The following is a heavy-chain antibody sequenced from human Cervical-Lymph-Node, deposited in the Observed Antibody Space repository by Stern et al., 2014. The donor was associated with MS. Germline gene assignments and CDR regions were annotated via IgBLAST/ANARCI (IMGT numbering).Heavy chain of an antibody. CDR1: GFTFSSYA. CDR3: ARPKTHYDFWSGFLVY. J-gene: IGHJ4*02. Sequence: VQLVESGGGVVQPGRSLRLSCEASGFTFSSYAMHWVRQAAGKGLEWVAVTTYDGNNKYHADSVKGRLTVSRDNSKNTLYLEINSLRVEDTAVYYCARPKTHYDFWSGFLVYWGQGILVTVSS. D-gene: IGHD3/OR15-3a*01. V-gene: IGHV3-30-3*01. CDR2: TTYDGNNK.